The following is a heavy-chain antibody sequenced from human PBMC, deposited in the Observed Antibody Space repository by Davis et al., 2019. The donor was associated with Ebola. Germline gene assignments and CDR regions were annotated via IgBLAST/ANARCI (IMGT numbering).Heavy chain of an antibody. CDR2: MNPNSGNT. D-gene: IGHD3-3*01. CDR1: GYTFTSYD. CDR3: AKDGFLEWFAGSLDV. J-gene: IGHJ6*02. V-gene: IGHV1-8*01. Sequence: AASVKVSCKASGYTFTSYDINWVRQATGQGLEWMGWMNPNSGNTGYAQKFQGRVTMTRNTSISTAYMELSSLRAEDTALYYCAKDGFLEWFAGSLDVWGQGTTVTVSS.